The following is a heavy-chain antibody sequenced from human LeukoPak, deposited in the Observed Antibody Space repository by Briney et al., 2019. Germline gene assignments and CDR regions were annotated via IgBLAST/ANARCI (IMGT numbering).Heavy chain of an antibody. V-gene: IGHV3-74*01. CDR3: AGSLPPLGAYSSSRAFDI. J-gene: IGHJ3*02. D-gene: IGHD5-18*01. CDR2: ISSDGSIT. Sequence: GGSLRLSCAASGFTFNSYWMHWVRQAPGEGLVWVSRISSDGSITSYADSVKGRFTISRDNAKNTLYLQTNSLRAEGTAVYYCAGSLPPLGAYSSSRAFDIWGQGTMVTVSS. CDR1: GFTFNSYW.